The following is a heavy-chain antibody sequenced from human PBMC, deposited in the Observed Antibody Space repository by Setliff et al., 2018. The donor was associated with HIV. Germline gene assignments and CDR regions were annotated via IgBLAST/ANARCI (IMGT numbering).Heavy chain of an antibody. J-gene: IGHJ4*02. D-gene: IGHD2-15*01. CDR2: SDAEDGES. Sequence: ASVKVSCKVSGYPLSELSIHWVRQAPGKGLEWMGGSDAEDGESVYAQKFQDRVTMTEDRSTDTAYMELSSLRSEDTAVYYCAREAHGGNPWGDYWGQGTLVTVSS. V-gene: IGHV1-24*01. CDR3: AREAHGGNPWGDY. CDR1: GYPLSELS.